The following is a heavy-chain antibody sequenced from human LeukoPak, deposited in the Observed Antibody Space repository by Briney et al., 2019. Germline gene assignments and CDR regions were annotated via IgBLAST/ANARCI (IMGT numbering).Heavy chain of an antibody. CDR2: IYYSGST. CDR3: ARVYVTAAHRVDYYYYMDV. CDR1: GGSISSYY. D-gene: IGHD6-6*01. Sequence: KSSETLSLTCTVSGGSISSYYWSWIRQPPGKGLEWLGYIYYSGSTNYNPSLKSRVTISVDTSKNQFSLKLSSVTAADTAVYYCARVYVTAAHRVDYYYYMDVWGKGTTVTVSS. V-gene: IGHV4-59*01. J-gene: IGHJ6*03.